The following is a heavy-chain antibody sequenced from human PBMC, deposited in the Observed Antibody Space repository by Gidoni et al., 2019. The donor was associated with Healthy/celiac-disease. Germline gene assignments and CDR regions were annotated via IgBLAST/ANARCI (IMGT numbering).Heavy chain of an antibody. CDR3: AKDVVPAAMPGINWFDP. V-gene: IGHV3-23*01. D-gene: IGHD2-2*01. CDR1: GFTFSSLA. CDR2: FSGSGGST. J-gene: IGHJ5*02. Sequence: EVPLLESGGGLVQPGGSLRLSCAASGFTFSSLAMSWVRQAPGKGLEWVSVFSGSGGSTYYADSVKGRFTISRDNSKNTLYLQMNSLRAEDTAVYYCAKDVVPAAMPGINWFDPWGQGTLVTVSS.